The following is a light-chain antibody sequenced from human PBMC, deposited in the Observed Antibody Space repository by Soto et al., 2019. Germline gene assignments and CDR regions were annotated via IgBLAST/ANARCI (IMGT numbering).Light chain of an antibody. Sequence: QSALTQPASVSGSPGQSITISCTGTSSDVGGYNYVSWYQQHPGKAPKLMIYDVSNRPSGISNRFSGSKSGNTASLTISGLQAEDEADYYCSSYTGSSTMVFGGVTKLTVL. V-gene: IGLV2-14*01. CDR1: SSDVGGYNY. CDR3: SSYTGSSTMV. CDR2: DVS. J-gene: IGLJ2*01.